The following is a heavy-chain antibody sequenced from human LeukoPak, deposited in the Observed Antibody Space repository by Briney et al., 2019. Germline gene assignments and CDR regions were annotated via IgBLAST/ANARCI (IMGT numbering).Heavy chain of an antibody. Sequence: GGSLRLSCAASGFTFSSYGMSWVRQAPGKGLGWVSAISGCGGSTYYADSVKGRFTISRDNSKNTLYLQMNSLRAEATAVYYCANDLKATMVRGVIRYDYWGQGTLVTVSS. CDR1: GFTFSSYG. J-gene: IGHJ4*02. D-gene: IGHD3-10*01. CDR3: ANDLKATMVRGVIRYDY. V-gene: IGHV3-23*01. CDR2: ISGCGGST.